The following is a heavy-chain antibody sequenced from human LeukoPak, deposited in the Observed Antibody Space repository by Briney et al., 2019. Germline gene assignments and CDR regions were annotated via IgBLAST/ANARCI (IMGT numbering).Heavy chain of an antibody. CDR2: ISTSSGNT. Sequence: ASVKVSCKPSGYSFTRNGISWVRQAPGQGLEWMGWISTSSGNTKYAQKFQDRVTLATDTSTSTAYMERRSLRSDDTAVYYCAXDVNYAFDYWGQGTLVTVSS. D-gene: IGHD3-16*01. CDR1: GYSFTRNG. J-gene: IGHJ4*02. CDR3: AXDVNYAFDY. V-gene: IGHV1-18*01.